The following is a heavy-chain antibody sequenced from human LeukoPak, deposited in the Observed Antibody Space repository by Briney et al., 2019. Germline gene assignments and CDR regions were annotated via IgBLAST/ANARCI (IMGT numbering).Heavy chain of an antibody. V-gene: IGHV3-23*01. Sequence: PGGSLRLSCAASGFTFSSYAMSWVRQAPGKGLEWVSAISGSGGSPYYADSVKGRFTISRDNSKNTLYLQMNSLRAEDTAVYYCAKDISVVAAIIPGAFDIWGQGTMVTVSS. CDR3: AKDISVVAAIIPGAFDI. J-gene: IGHJ3*02. CDR2: ISGSGGSP. D-gene: IGHD2-15*01. CDR1: GFTFSSYA.